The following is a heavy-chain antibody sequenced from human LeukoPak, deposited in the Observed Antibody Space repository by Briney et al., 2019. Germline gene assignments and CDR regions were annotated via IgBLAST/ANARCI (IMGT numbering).Heavy chain of an antibody. D-gene: IGHD3-10*01. Sequence: PSETLPLTCTVSGYSISSGYYWGWIRQPPGKGLEWIGSIYHSGSTYYNPSLKSRVTISVDTSKNQFSLKLSSVTAADTAVYYCARGELLWFGELFWFDPWGQGTLVTVSS. CDR1: GYSISSGYY. CDR2: IYHSGST. V-gene: IGHV4-38-2*02. CDR3: ARGELLWFGELFWFDP. J-gene: IGHJ5*02.